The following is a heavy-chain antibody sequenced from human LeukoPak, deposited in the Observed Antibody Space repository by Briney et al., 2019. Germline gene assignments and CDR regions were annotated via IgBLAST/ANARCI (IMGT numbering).Heavy chain of an antibody. D-gene: IGHD4-17*01. J-gene: IGHJ4*02. CDR1: GDSVSSNSAA. V-gene: IGHV6-1*01. CDR2: TYYRSRWYN. Sequence: SQTLSLTCAISGDSVSSNSAAWNWIWQSPSRGLEWLGRTYYRSRWYNDYAPSVRSRITINPDTSENQFSLQLNSVSPEDTAVYYCARDDYGYYLDYWVQGTLVTVSS. CDR3: ARDDYGYYLDY.